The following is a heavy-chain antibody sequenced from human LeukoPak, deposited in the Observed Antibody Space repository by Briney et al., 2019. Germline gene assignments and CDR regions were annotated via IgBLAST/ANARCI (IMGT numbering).Heavy chain of an antibody. V-gene: IGHV1-18*04. Sequence: ASVKVSCKASGYTFTSYGISWVRQAPGQGLEWMGWISAYNGNANYAQKLQGRVTMTTDTSTSTAYMELRSLRSDDTAVYYRARAPYTVWFGESFSYYGMDVWGKGTTVTVSS. J-gene: IGHJ6*04. D-gene: IGHD3-10*01. CDR2: ISAYNGNA. CDR1: GYTFTSYG. CDR3: ARAPYTVWFGESFSYYGMDV.